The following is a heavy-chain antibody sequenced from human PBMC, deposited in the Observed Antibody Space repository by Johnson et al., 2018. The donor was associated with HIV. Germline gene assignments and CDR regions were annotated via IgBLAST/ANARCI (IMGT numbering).Heavy chain of an antibody. D-gene: IGHD4-11*01. Sequence: VQLVESGGGLVQPGGSLRLSCAASGLTVSSNYMTWVRQGPGKGLEWVSVINSGGGTYYADSVTGRFTISRDNSKNTLYLQMNSLRAGDTAVYYCARRSIRSDGFDIWGQGTMVTVSS. J-gene: IGHJ3*02. V-gene: IGHV3-66*04. CDR3: ARRSIRSDGFDI. CDR1: GLTVSSNY. CDR2: INSGGGT.